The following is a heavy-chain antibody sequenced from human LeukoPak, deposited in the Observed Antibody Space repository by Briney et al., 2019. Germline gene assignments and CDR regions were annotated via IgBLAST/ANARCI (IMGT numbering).Heavy chain of an antibody. CDR2: ISYDGSND. V-gene: IGHV3-30-3*01. J-gene: IGHJ3*02. CDR1: GFTFRSYA. Sequence: GGSLRLSWAASGFTFRSYAMHWVHQVPGRGLEWVAVISYDGSNDDYADSVKGRLTISRDNSKNTLYLQMNSLRIENTAVYYCAREISNAFDIWGQGTMVTVSS. CDR3: AREISNAFDI.